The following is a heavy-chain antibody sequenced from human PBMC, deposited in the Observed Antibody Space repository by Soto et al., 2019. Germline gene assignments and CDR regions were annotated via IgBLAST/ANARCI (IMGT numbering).Heavy chain of an antibody. V-gene: IGHV1-69*01. CDR2: IIPVFGTT. J-gene: IGHJ6*02. CDR3: ARSSPYIVVRKPTGNQDSYGMDV. CDR1: GGTFSNYT. Sequence: QVQLVQSGAEVKKPGSSVTVFCKASGGTFSNYTISWVRQAPGQGLEWMGGIIPVFGTTDYEQTFQGRVTITADGSTSTAYMKLSSLRSADTAVYYCARSSPYIVVRKPTGNQDSYGMDVWGQGTTVTVSS. D-gene: IGHD2-2*01.